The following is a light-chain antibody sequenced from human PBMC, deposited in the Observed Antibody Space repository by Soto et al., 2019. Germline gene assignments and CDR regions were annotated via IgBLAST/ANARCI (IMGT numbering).Light chain of an antibody. CDR1: QSLLHSNGYNY. CDR2: LAS. V-gene: IGKV2-28*01. J-gene: IGKJ3*01. CDR3: MQSLQTPPFT. Sequence: DIVMTQSPLSLPVSPGEPASISCRSSQSLLHSNGYNYLDWYLQKPGQSPQLLIYLASKRASGVPARFSGSGSGTDFTLKISRVEAEDVGVYYCMQSLQTPPFTFGPGTKVDIK.